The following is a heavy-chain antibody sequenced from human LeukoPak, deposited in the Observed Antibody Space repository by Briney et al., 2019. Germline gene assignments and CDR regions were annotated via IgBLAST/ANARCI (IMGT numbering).Heavy chain of an antibody. J-gene: IGHJ6*03. CDR3: ARDLGAGPTTYYYYYMDV. CDR2: INPSGGST. CDR1: GYTFTGYY. D-gene: IGHD1/OR15-1a*01. Sequence: ASVKVSCKASGYTFTGYYMHWVRQAPGQGLEWMGIINPSGGSTSYAQKFQGRVTMTRDTSTSTVYMELSSLRSEDTAVYYCARDLGAGPTTYYYYYMDVWGKGTTVTVSS. V-gene: IGHV1-46*01.